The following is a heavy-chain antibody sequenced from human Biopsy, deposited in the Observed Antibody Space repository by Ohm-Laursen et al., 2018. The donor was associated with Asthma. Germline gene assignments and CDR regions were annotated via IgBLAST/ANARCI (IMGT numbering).Heavy chain of an antibody. D-gene: IGHD3-9*01. Sequence: ASSVKASCNASGYNFISFAIEWVPQAPGQRLECMGWVNTGNGDTKYSQKFQGRVTITRDTSASTAYMELRSLRSEDTATYYCARTYYDFLTGQVKDVFGVWGQGTMVTVSS. V-gene: IGHV1-3*04. CDR3: ARTYYDFLTGQVKDVFGV. J-gene: IGHJ3*01. CDR1: GYNFISFA. CDR2: VNTGNGDT.